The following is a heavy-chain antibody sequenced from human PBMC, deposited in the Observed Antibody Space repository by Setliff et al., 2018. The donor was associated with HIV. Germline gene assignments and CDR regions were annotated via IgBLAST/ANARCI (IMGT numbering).Heavy chain of an antibody. CDR3: ARDCRVGWVFTYGMDV. CDR2: ISYDGNKK. D-gene: IGHD6-13*01. V-gene: IGHV3-30*19. J-gene: IGHJ6*02. Sequence: PGGSLRLSCATSGFTFSPYAIHWVRQAPGMGLEWVAFISYDGNKKYYADSVKGRFTISRDNSKNTLFLQMNSLRPEDTAVYYCARDCRVGWVFTYGMDVWGQGTLVTVSS. CDR1: GFTFSPYA.